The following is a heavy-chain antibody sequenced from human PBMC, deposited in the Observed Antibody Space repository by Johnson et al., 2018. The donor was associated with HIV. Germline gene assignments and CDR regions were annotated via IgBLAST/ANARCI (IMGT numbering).Heavy chain of an antibody. D-gene: IGHD4-17*01. V-gene: IGHV3-15*01. Sequence: VQLVESGGGVVQPGGSLRLSCAASGFTFSNAWMSWVRQAPGKGLEWVGRIKSKTDGGTTEYAAPVKGRFTISRDDSKNTQYLQMNSLRAEDTAVYYCARVRPNPTVTTRGAAFDIWGQGTMVTVSS. J-gene: IGHJ3*02. CDR1: GFTFSNAW. CDR3: ARVRPNPTVTTRGAAFDI. CDR2: IKSKTDGGTT.